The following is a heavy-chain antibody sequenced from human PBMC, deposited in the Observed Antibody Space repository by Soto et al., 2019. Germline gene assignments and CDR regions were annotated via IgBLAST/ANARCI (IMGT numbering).Heavy chain of an antibody. J-gene: IGHJ3*02. D-gene: IGHD3-9*01. Sequence: SVKVSCKASGGTFSSYAIGWVRQAPGQGLEWMGGIIPIFGTANYAQKFQGRVTITADESTSTAYMELSSLRSEDTAVYYCARLNYDIYAFDIWGQGTMVTVSS. CDR3: ARLNYDIYAFDI. V-gene: IGHV1-69*13. CDR2: IIPIFGTA. CDR1: GGTFSSYA.